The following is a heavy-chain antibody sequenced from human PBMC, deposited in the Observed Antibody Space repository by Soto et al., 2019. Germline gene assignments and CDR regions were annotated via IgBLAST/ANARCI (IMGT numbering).Heavy chain of an antibody. Sequence: GASVKVSCKASGYTFTSYGISWVRQAPGQGLEWMGWISAYNGNTNYAQKLQGRVTMTTDTSTSTAYMELRSLRSDDTAVYYCARDCTNGVCYISDGLDYWGQGTLVTVSS. CDR3: ARDCTNGVCYISDGLDY. CDR1: GYTFTSYG. V-gene: IGHV1-18*01. D-gene: IGHD2-8*01. CDR2: ISAYNGNT. J-gene: IGHJ4*02.